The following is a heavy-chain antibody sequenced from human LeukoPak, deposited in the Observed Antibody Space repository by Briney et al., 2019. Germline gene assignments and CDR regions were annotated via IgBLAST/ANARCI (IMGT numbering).Heavy chain of an antibody. CDR3: ARSAFDI. CDR1: GYSFTNHD. Sequence: SVKVSCKASGYSFTNHDMHWVRQATGQRLEWMGWINAGNGNTKYSQEFQGRVTITRDTSASTAYMELSSLRSEDMAVYYCARSAFDIWGQGTMVTVSS. V-gene: IGHV1-3*03. J-gene: IGHJ3*02. CDR2: INAGNGNT.